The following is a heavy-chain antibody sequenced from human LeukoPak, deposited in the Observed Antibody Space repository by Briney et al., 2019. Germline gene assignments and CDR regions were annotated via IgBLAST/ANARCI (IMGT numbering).Heavy chain of an antibody. Sequence: GESLKISCEASGYDFHTYWIGGVRQLPGKGLEWMGIIYPGDSDTRYSPSFQGQVTISADKSISTAYLQWSSLKASDTAMYYCARSLRYGSGSYSLGYWGQGTLVTVSS. V-gene: IGHV5-51*01. J-gene: IGHJ4*02. D-gene: IGHD3-10*01. CDR3: ARSLRYGSGSYSLGY. CDR2: IYPGDSDT. CDR1: GYDFHTYW.